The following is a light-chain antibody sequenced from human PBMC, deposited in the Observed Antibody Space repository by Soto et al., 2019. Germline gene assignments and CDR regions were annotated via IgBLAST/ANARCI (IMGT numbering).Light chain of an antibody. CDR3: LQDYNYPWT. Sequence: AIQMTQSPSSLSASVGDRVTITCRASQDIRNDLGWYQQKPGKAPILLIYAASSLQSGVPSRFSGRGSDTEFTLTISSLQPEDFATYYCLQDYNYPWTFGPGTKVEIE. CDR1: QDIRND. CDR2: AAS. V-gene: IGKV1-6*01. J-gene: IGKJ1*01.